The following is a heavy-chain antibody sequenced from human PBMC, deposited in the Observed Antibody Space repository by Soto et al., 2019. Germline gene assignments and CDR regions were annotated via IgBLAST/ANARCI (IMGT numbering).Heavy chain of an antibody. Sequence: QQQLQESGPGLVQPSQTLSLTCTVSGGSMNSHDYYWSWIRQPPGKGLEWIGYIHNSGSTYYNPSLKSRLTIASDMSKHQFSLRLNSVTAADTALYFCARGEVRGPFDLWGQGTKVTVSS. J-gene: IGHJ3*01. CDR2: IHNSGST. V-gene: IGHV4-30-4*01. CDR1: GGSMNSHDYY. D-gene: IGHD3-10*01. CDR3: ARGEVRGPFDL.